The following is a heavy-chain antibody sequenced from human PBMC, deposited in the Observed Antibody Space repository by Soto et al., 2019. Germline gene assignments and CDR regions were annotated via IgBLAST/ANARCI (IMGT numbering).Heavy chain of an antibody. J-gene: IGHJ4*02. D-gene: IGHD1-1*01. CDR2: INSDGSST. V-gene: IGHV3-74*01. Sequence: ARRAAGVTICRYWMHWVRKAPGKGLVWVSRINSDGSSTSYADSVKGRFTISRDNAKNTLYLQMNSLRAEDTAVYYCAREKLERHSVDYWGQGTLVTVSS. CDR3: AREKLERHSVDY. CDR1: GVTICRYW.